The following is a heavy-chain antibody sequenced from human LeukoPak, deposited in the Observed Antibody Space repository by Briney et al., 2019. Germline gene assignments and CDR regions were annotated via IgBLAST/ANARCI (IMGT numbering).Heavy chain of an antibody. CDR1: GYTFTRYG. D-gene: IGHD3-22*01. J-gene: IGHJ3*02. V-gene: IGHV1-18*01. CDR2: INTYRGNT. Sequence: ASVKVSCKASGYTFTRYGLSWVRQAPGQGLEWMGWINTYRGNTNYARKFQGRVTMTTETSTTTAYMELRGLSSDDTAVYYCARDFLSYDGTENSFDDTFDIWGQGTVVTVSS. CDR3: ARDFLSYDGTENSFDDTFDI.